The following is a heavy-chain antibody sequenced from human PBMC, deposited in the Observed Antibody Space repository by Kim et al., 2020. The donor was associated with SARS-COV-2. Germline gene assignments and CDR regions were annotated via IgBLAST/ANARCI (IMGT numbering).Heavy chain of an antibody. CDR2: IKQDGSEK. J-gene: IGHJ6*02. Sequence: GGSLRLSCAASGFTFSSYWMSWVRQAPGKGLEWVANIKQDGSEKYYVDSVKGRFTISRDNAKNSLYLQMNSLRAEDTAVYYCARDGGYIVVVPAANPKRYYGMDVWGPGTTVTVSS. D-gene: IGHD2-2*01. V-gene: IGHV3-7*01. CDR1: GFTFSSYW. CDR3: ARDGGYIVVVPAANPKRYYGMDV.